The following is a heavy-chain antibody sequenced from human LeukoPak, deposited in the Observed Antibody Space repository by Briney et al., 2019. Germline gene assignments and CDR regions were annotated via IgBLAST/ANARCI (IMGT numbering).Heavy chain of an antibody. CDR1: GGSISSYY. V-gene: IGHV4-4*07. D-gene: IGHD5-24*01. J-gene: IGHJ3*01. Sequence: TPSETLSLTCTVSGGSISSYYWSWIRQPAGKGLEWIGRIYTSGSTNYNPSLNSRGSISVDKSKNQFSLKLSSVTVAATAASYCARDVEMANWGQGATGTGSS. CDR3: ARDVEMAN. CDR2: IYTSGST.